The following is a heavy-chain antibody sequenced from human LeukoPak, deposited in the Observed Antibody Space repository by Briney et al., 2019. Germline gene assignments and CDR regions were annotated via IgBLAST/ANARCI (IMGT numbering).Heavy chain of an antibody. V-gene: IGHV1-2*06. D-gene: IGHD3-3*01. Sequence: ASVKVSCKASGYTFTGYYMHWVRQAPGQGLEWMGRINPNSGGTNYAQKFQGRVTMTRDTSTSTAYMELSRLRSDDTAVYYCARAYYDFWSDLRGYWGQGTLVTVSS. CDR2: INPNSGGT. CDR1: GYTFTGYY. J-gene: IGHJ4*02. CDR3: ARAYYDFWSDLRGY.